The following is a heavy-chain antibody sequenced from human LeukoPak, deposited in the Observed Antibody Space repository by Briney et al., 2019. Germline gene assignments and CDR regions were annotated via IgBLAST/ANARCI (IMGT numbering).Heavy chain of an antibody. CDR3: ARFTRFPFRFDY. CDR2: IYYSGGT. J-gene: IGHJ4*02. Sequence: TPSETLSLTCTVPVGPISSYHWSWIRQPPGKGLEWIWYIYYSGGTNYNSSLRSRVTISVDTSKNQVSLKLSSVTAADTAVYYRARFTRFPFRFDYWGQGILVTVSS. CDR1: VGPISSYH. D-gene: IGHD1-1*01. V-gene: IGHV4-59*01.